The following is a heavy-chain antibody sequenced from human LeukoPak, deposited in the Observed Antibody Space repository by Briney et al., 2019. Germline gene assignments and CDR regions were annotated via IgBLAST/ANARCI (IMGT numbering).Heavy chain of an antibody. D-gene: IGHD3-22*01. CDR2: INSDGSST. CDR3: AKDDSSGYPDY. Sequence: GGSLRLSCAASGFTFSSYWMHWVRQAPGKGLVWVSRINSDGSSTSYADSVKGRFTISRDNAKNTLYLQMNSLRAEDTAVYYCAKDDSSGYPDYWGQGTLVTVSS. CDR1: GFTFSSYW. J-gene: IGHJ4*02. V-gene: IGHV3-74*01.